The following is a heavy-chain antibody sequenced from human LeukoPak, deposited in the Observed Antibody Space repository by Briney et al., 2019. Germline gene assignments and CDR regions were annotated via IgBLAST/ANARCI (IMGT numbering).Heavy chain of an antibody. V-gene: IGHV5-51*01. CDR3: ARHSDDYGDYVGDDAFDI. D-gene: IGHD4-17*01. CDR2: IYHGDSDT. Sequence: GESLKISCKGSGYSFTSYWIGWVRQMPGKGLEWMGIIYHGDSDTRYSPSFQGHVTISADRSISTAYLQWSSLKASDTAMYYCARHSDDYGDYVGDDAFDIWGQGTMVTVSS. J-gene: IGHJ3*02. CDR1: GYSFTSYW.